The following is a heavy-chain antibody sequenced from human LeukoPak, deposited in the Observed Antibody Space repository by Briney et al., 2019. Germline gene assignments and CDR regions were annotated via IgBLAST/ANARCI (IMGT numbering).Heavy chain of an antibody. CDR3: AREEAAAGPYYFDY. CDR2: IYTRGST. J-gene: IGHJ4*02. D-gene: IGHD6-13*01. CDR1: GGSISSYY. Sequence: SETLSLTCTVSGGSISSYYWSWIRQPAGKGLEWIGRIYTRGSTNYNPSLKSRVTISVDTSKNQFSLRLSSVTAADTAVYYCAREEAAAGPYYFDYWGQGTLVTVSS. V-gene: IGHV4-4*07.